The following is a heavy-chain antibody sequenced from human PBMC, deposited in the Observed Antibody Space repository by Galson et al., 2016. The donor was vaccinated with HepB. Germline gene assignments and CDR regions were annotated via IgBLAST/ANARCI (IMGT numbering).Heavy chain of an antibody. CDR2: IYSGGAT. J-gene: IGHJ5*01. V-gene: IGHV3-53*01. CDR3: ARDPGRIAAAGHLDS. Sequence: SLRLSCAGSGFIVSSHYLNWVRQAPGKGLEWVAIIYSGGATYYAESVKGRFTISRDNPKNTLYLQMDGLRGEDTAVYYCARDPGRIAAAGHLDSWGQGTLVTVSS. CDR1: GFIVSSHY. D-gene: IGHD6-13*01.